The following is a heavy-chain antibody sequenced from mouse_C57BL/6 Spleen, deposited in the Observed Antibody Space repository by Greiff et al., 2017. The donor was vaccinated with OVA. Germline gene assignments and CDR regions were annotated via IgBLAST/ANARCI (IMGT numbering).Heavy chain of an antibody. Sequence: QVQLQQPGAELVRPGSSVKLSCKASGYTFTSYWMDWVKQRPGQGLEWIGNIYPSDSETHYNQKFKDKATLTVDKSSSTAYMQLSSLTSEDSAVYCCARQATWYAMDYWGQGTSVTVSS. V-gene: IGHV1-61*01. J-gene: IGHJ4*01. D-gene: IGHD3-2*02. CDR2: IYPSDSET. CDR1: GYTFTSYW. CDR3: ARQATWYAMDY.